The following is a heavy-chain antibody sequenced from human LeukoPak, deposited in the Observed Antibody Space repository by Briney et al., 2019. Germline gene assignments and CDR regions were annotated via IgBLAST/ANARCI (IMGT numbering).Heavy chain of an antibody. J-gene: IGHJ1*01. D-gene: IGHD5-24*01. V-gene: IGHV3-7*01. CDR2: IKKDGSEK. Sequence: PGGSLRLSCAASGFTFSSYSMNWVRQAPGRGLEWVANIKKDGSEKYYADSVKGRFTISRDNAKKSLYLQMSSLRAEDTAVYYCADGYGLFHHCGQGTLVTVAS. CDR1: GFTFSSYS. CDR3: ADGYGLFHH.